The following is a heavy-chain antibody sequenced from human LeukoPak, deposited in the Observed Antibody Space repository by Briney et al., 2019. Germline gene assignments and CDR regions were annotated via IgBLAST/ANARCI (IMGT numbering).Heavy chain of an antibody. D-gene: IGHD1-14*01. J-gene: IGHJ4*02. CDR3: AKDFGIPDDH. V-gene: IGHV3-33*06. CDR2: IWSDGSNQ. Sequence: GGSLRLSCAASGFTVSSNYMSWVRQAPGKGLDWVAMIWSDGSNQYYADSVKGRFTISRDNSKNTLYLQMNSLRAEDTAVYYCAKDFGIPDDHWGQGTLVTVSS. CDR1: GFTVSSNY.